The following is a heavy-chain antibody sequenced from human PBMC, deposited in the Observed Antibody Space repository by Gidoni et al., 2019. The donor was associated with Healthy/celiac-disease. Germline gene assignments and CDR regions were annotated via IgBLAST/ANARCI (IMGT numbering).Heavy chain of an antibody. J-gene: IGHJ3*02. CDR1: GYTFTGYY. CDR3: ARGGRTIFGSHDAFDI. CDR2: INPNSGGT. Sequence: QVQLVQSGAEVKKPGSSVKVSCKASGYTFTGYYIHWVRQAPGQGLEWMGWINPNSGGTNYAQKFQGWVTMTRDTSISTAYMELSRLRSDDTAVYYCARGGRTIFGSHDAFDIWGQGTMVTVSS. D-gene: IGHD3-3*01. V-gene: IGHV1-2*04.